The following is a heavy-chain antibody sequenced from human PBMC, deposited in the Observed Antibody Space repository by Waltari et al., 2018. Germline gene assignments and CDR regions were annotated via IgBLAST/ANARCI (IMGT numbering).Heavy chain of an antibody. V-gene: IGHV1-2*02. CDR1: RDAITEPY. D-gene: IGHD2-21*01. CDR3: AREYCGGECRLFDY. CDR2: INPNGGAT. Sequence: LLVQSGTAVMKPAASVKVSCKISRDAITEPYIPWVRQAPGQGLEWMGWINPNGGATNYAQTFRGTITVTWDTSIITSYMEISGLRSADTATYFCAREYCGGECRLFDYWGQGTRVIVSS. J-gene: IGHJ4*02.